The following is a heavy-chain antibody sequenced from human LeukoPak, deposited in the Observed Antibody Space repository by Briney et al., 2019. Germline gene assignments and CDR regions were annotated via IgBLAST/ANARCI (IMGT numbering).Heavy chain of an antibody. D-gene: IGHD3-3*01. J-gene: IGHJ5*02. CDR2: IYYSGST. CDR1: GGSFSGYY. CDR3: ARWSGNNWFDP. V-gene: IGHV4-59*01. Sequence: SETLSLTCAVYGGSFSGYYWSWIRQPPGKGLEGIGYIYYSGSTNYNPSLKSRVTISVDTSKNQFSLKLSSVTAADTAVYYCARWSGNNWFDPWGQGTLVIVSS.